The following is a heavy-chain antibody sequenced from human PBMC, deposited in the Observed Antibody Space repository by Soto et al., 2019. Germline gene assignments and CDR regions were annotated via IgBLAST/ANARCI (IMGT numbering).Heavy chain of an antibody. V-gene: IGHV4-39*01. J-gene: IGHJ4*02. CDR1: GGSISSSSYY. CDR3: SRYKDHSSGPSSY. CDR2: IYYSGST. Sequence: PSETLSLTCTVSGGSISSSSYYWGWIRQPPGKGLEWIGSIYYSGSTYYNPSLKSRVTISVDTSKNQFSLKLSSVTAADTAVYYCSRYKDHSSGPSSYWCQGTLVPVSS. D-gene: IGHD3-22*01.